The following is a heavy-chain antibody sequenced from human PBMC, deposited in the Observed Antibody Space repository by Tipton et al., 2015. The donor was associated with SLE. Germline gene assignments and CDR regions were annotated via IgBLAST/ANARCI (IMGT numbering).Heavy chain of an antibody. V-gene: IGHV4-59*01. CDR1: GGSISSYY. CDR3: AAQPVAGLWYFDL. J-gene: IGHJ2*01. CDR2: IYYSGST. D-gene: IGHD1-14*01. Sequence: LSLTCTVSGGSISSYYWSWIRQPPGKGLEWIGYIYYSGSTNYNPSLKSRVTISVDTSKNQFSLKLSSVTAADTAVYYCAAQPVAGLWYFDLWGRGTLVTVSS.